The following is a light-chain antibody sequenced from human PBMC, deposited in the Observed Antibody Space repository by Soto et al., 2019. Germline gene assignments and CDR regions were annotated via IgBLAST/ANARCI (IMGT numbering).Light chain of an antibody. CDR1: QTISGW. Sequence: DLQMTQSPSTLSASEGDTVTITCRASQTISGWLAWYQQRPGKAPNLLIFDASTLESGVPSRFSGSGSGTTFTLTIKSLKPDDFATYYCQQYKSYWTFGQGTKVDIK. CDR3: QQYKSYWT. CDR2: DAS. J-gene: IGKJ1*01. V-gene: IGKV1-5*01.